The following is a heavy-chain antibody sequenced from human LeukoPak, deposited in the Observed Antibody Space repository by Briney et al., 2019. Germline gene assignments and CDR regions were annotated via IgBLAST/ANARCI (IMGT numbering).Heavy chain of an antibody. CDR1: GFTFSSYS. CDR3: ARDDSSLDNWFDP. V-gene: IGHV3-48*04. CDR2: ISSSSSTI. J-gene: IGHJ5*02. Sequence: GGSLRLSCAASGFTFSSYSMNWVRQPPGKGLEWVSYISSSSSTIYYADSVKGRFTISRDNAKNSLYLQMNSLRAEDTAVYYCARDDSSLDNWFDPWGQGTLVTVSS. D-gene: IGHD3-22*01.